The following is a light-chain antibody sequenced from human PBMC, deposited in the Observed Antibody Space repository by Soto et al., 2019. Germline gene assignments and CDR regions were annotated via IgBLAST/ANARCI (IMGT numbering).Light chain of an antibody. Sequence: DIQMTQSPSSLSASVGDRVTITCRASQNIGTSLAWYQQKPGKAPKLMIYKASTLKSGVPSRFSGSGSGTEFTLTISSLQPDDVATYYCQHYNSYSEALGQGTKVDIK. J-gene: IGKJ1*01. CDR2: KAS. V-gene: IGKV1-5*03. CDR3: QHYNSYSEA. CDR1: QNIGTS.